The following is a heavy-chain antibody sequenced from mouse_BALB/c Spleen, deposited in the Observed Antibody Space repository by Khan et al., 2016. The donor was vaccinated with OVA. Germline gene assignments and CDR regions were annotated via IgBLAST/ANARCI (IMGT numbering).Heavy chain of an antibody. D-gene: IGHD1-1*01. Sequence: EVQLQESGPSLVKPSQTLSLTCSVTGDSITRGYWNWIRKFPGNKLDYMGYISYSGNTYCNPSLKSRISITRDTSKTQYYLQLNSVTTEDTATYYCACELRGFAYWCQGTLVTVSA. V-gene: IGHV3-8*02. CDR1: GDSITRGY. CDR3: ACELRGFAY. CDR2: ISYSGNT. J-gene: IGHJ3*01.